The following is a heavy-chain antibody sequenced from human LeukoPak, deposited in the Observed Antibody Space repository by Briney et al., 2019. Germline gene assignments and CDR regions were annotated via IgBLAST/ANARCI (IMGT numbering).Heavy chain of an antibody. CDR2: ISGDGVST. Sequence: GGSLRLSCVASGLPIGDFAVHWVRQAPGQGLEWVSLISGDGVSTFFADSVKGRFSISRDNSKNSLFLEMSSLRTEDTAMYYCARESGKFDYWGQGTLVAVSS. V-gene: IGHV3-43*02. J-gene: IGHJ4*02. CDR1: GLPIGDFA. CDR3: ARESGKFDY.